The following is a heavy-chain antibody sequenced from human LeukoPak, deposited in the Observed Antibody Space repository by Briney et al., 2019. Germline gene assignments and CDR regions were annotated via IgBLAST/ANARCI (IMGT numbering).Heavy chain of an antibody. CDR3: ARDRSYYMDV. J-gene: IGHJ6*03. CDR1: GGSISSYY. V-gene: IGHV4-59*01. CDR2: IYYIGST. Sequence: SETLSLTCTVSGGSISSYYWSWIRQPPGKGLEWIGYIYYIGSTNYNPSLKSRVTISEDTSKNQFSLKLSSVTAADTAVYYCARDRSYYMDVWGKGTTVTISS.